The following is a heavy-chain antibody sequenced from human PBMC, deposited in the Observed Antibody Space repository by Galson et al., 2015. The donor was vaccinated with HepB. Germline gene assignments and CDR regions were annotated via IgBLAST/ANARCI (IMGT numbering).Heavy chain of an antibody. Sequence: SLRLSCAASGFTFSDAWMSWVRQAPGKGLEWIGFIKVRVDGGTTDYAAPVKDRFTISRDDSKNMLYLQMDNLKTEDTAVYYCTTDLGSGWYARWGQGIPVTVSS. D-gene: IGHD6-19*01. V-gene: IGHV3-15*01. CDR1: GFTFSDAW. CDR3: TTDLGSGWYAR. J-gene: IGHJ4*02. CDR2: IKVRVDGGTT.